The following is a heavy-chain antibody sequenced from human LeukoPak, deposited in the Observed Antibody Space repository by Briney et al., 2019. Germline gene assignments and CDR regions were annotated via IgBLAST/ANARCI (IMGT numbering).Heavy chain of an antibody. CDR3: TTDPISAGLDY. D-gene: IGHD6-13*01. CDR1: GFTFSNTW. J-gene: IGHJ4*02. CDR2: IKSKPDGGTT. Sequence: GGSLRLSCAASGFTFSNTWMTWVRHAPRKGLEGVGHIKSKPDGGTTDYAAPVKGRFIISRYDSKNTLYLQMNSLKTEDTAVYYCTTDPISAGLDYWGQGTLVTVSS. V-gene: IGHV3-15*01.